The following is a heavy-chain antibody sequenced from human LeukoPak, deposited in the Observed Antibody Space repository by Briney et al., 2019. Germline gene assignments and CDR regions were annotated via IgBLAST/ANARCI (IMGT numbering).Heavy chain of an antibody. V-gene: IGHV4-59*01. CDR1: IRSISIYY. J-gene: IGHJ4*02. D-gene: IGHD5-18*01. CDR2: IYYSGST. Sequence: SETLSLTCTVSIRSISIYYWSWIRQPPGEGLEWIGYIYYSGSTNYNPSLKSRVTISVDTSKNQFSLKLSSVTAADTAVYYCARCFGSYGVLDWGQGTLVTVSS. CDR3: ARCFGSYGVLD.